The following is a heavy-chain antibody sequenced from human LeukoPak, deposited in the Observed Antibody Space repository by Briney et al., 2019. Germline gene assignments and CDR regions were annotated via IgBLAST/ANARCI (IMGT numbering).Heavy chain of an antibody. Sequence: GASVKDSCKASVYTFTNYGISWVRQAPGQGLEWMGWISAYNGNTNYAQKFQGRVTMTTDTSTSTAYMELRSLRSDDTAVYYCARDRDYGDYNTQDLFVYWGQGTLVTVSS. CDR3: ARDRDYGDYNTQDLFVY. CDR2: ISAYNGNT. J-gene: IGHJ4*02. CDR1: VYTFTNYG. D-gene: IGHD4-17*01. V-gene: IGHV1-18*01.